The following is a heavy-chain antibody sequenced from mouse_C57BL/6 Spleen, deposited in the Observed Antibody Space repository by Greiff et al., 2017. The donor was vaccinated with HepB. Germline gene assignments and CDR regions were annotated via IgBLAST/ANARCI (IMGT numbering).Heavy chain of an antibody. CDR3: ASLYDWNYFDY. Sequence: EVKLQESGPGLVKPSQSLSLTCSVTGYSITSGYYWNWIRQFPGNKLEWMGYISYDGSNNYNPSLKNRISITRDTSKNQFFLKLKSVTTEDTATYYCASLYDWNYFDYWGQGTTLTVSS. D-gene: IGHD2-3*01. CDR2: ISYDGSN. J-gene: IGHJ2*01. CDR1: GYSITSGYY. V-gene: IGHV3-6*01.